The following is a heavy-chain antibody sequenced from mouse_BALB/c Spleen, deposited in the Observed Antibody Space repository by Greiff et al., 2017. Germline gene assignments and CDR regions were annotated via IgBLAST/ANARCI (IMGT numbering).Heavy chain of an antibody. D-gene: IGHD3-1*01. V-gene: IGHV1S29*02. Sequence: EVQLQQSGPELVKPGASVKISCKASGYTFTDYNMHWVKQSPGKSLEWIGYIYPYNGGTGYNQKFKSKATLTVDTSSSTAYMELRSLTSEDSAVYYCARGLRAMDYWGQGTSVTVAS. CDR3: ARGLRAMDY. J-gene: IGHJ4*01. CDR1: GYTFTDYN. CDR2: IYPYNGGT.